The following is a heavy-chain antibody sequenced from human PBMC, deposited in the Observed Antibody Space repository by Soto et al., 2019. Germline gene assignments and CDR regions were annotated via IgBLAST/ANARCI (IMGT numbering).Heavy chain of an antibody. CDR2: ISAYNGNT. CDR3: ARDRLVSSGWYILGDYNWFDP. V-gene: IGHV1-18*04. CDR1: GYIFTNYG. J-gene: IGHJ5*02. D-gene: IGHD6-19*01. Sequence: ASVKVSCKASGYIFTNYGISWVRQAPGQGLEWMGWISAYNGNTDYAQKFRGRVTMATDTSTNTAYMELRSLRSDDTAVYYCARDRLVSSGWYILGDYNWFDPWGQGTQVTVSS.